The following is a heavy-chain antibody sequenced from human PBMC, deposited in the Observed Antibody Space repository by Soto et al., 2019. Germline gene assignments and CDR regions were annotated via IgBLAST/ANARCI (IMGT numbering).Heavy chain of an antibody. CDR3: ARRIVATITRRDCSGGSCYGPFDY. CDR2: IYYSGST. D-gene: IGHD2-15*01. CDR1: GGSISSSSYY. Sequence: SETLSLTCTVYGGSISSSSYYWGWIRQPPGKGLEWIGSIYYSGSTYYNPSLKSRVTISVDTSKNQFSLKLSSVTAADTAVYYCARRIVATITRRDCSGGSCYGPFDYWGQGTLGTAPQ. V-gene: IGHV4-39*01. J-gene: IGHJ4*02.